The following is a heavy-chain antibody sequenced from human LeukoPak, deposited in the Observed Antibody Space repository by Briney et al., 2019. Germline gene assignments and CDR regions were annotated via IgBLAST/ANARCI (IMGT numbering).Heavy chain of an antibody. V-gene: IGHV5-51*03. CDR2: IYTGESGT. CDR3: ARSWAFVY. J-gene: IGHJ4*01. D-gene: IGHD7-27*01. Sequence: GGPLKISCKRSGYSFTSYWIGWVRQMSGKGLGWRRIIYTGESGTRYRPLFEGQVTISAAKSSSTGYLQWTSFKASDTLMNTCARSWAFVYWGHATLVTV. CDR1: GYSFTSYW.